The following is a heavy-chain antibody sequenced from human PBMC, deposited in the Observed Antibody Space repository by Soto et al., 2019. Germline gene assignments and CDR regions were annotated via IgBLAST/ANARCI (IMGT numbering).Heavy chain of an antibody. CDR3: ARDFRTSSGWYGWFDP. D-gene: IGHD6-19*01. Sequence: ASVKVSCKASGYTFTSYGISWVRQAPGQGLEWMGWISAYNGNTNYAQKLQGRVTMTTDTSTSTAYMELRSLRSDDTAVYYCARDFRTSSGWYGWFDPWGQGTLVTVSS. J-gene: IGHJ5*02. CDR1: GYTFTSYG. V-gene: IGHV1-18*01. CDR2: ISAYNGNT.